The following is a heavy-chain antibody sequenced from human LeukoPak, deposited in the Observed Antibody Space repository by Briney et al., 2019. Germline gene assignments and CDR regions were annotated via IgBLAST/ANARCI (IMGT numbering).Heavy chain of an antibody. CDR1: GFTVSTSY. CDR2: IRYDGSNK. Sequence: GGSLRLSCAVSGFTVSTSYMNWVRQAPGKGLEWVAFIRYDGSNKYYADSVKGRFTISRDNSKNTLYLQMSSLRAEDTAVYYCAKDPRDHSYGWSWRYFDYWGQGTLVTVSS. D-gene: IGHD5-18*01. CDR3: AKDPRDHSYGWSWRYFDY. V-gene: IGHV3-30*02. J-gene: IGHJ4*02.